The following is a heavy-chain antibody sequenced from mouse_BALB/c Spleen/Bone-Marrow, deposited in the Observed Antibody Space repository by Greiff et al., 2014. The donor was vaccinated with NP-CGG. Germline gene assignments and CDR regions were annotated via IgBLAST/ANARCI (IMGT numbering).Heavy chain of an antibody. V-gene: IGHV2-9*02. CDR1: GFSLTSYG. D-gene: IGHD1-1*01. J-gene: IGHJ4*01. CDR3: ARGSYYEGAMDY. CDR2: IWAGGST. Sequence: VKLQESGPGLVAPSQSLSITCTVSGFSLTSYGVHWVRQPPGRVLEWLGVIWAGGSTNYNSALMSRLSISKDNSKSQVFLKMNSLQTDDTAMYYCARGSYYEGAMDYWGQGTSVTVSS.